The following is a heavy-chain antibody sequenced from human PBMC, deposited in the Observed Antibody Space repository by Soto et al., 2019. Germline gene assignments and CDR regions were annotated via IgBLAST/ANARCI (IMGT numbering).Heavy chain of an antibody. Sequence: VQLVHSGPEVKNPGASVTVSCKASGYTFNYFGLSWVRQAPGQRPVWMGWINVENAKANYAVNFEGRVPMTTDTSTDTAFMEWRSLRSDDTGIYSSTRDLFYISPSSVTTDAYWGQGTPVTVSS. J-gene: IGHJ4*02. D-gene: IGHD4-17*01. V-gene: IGHV1-18*01. CDR3: TRDLFYISPSSVTTDAY. CDR1: GYTFNYFG. CDR2: INVENAKA.